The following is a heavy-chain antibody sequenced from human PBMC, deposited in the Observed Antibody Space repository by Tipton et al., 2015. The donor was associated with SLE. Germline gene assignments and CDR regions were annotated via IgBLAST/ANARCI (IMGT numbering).Heavy chain of an antibody. D-gene: IGHD2-15*01. Sequence: KPSETLSLTCAVYGGSFSGYYWSWIRQPPGKGLEWIGEINHSGSTNYNPSLKSRVTISVDTSKNQFSLKLSSVTAADTAVYYCARGEQDIVVVVAAKDWFDPWGQGTLVTVSS. CDR2: INHSGST. V-gene: IGHV4-34*01. CDR1: GGSFSGYY. J-gene: IGHJ5*02. CDR3: ARGEQDIVVVVAAKDWFDP.